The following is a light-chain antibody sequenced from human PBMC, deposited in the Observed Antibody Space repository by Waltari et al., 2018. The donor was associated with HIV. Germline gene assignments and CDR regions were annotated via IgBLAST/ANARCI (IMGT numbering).Light chain of an antibody. CDR2: DAS. CDR3: QQRSNFT. Sequence: EIVLTQSPATLSLSPGERATLSCRASQSVSSYLAWYQQKPGLIYDASNRATGIPARFSGSGSGTDFTLTISSLEPEDFAVYYCQQRSNFTFGPGTKVDIK. CDR1: QSVSSY. V-gene: IGKV3-11*01. J-gene: IGKJ3*01.